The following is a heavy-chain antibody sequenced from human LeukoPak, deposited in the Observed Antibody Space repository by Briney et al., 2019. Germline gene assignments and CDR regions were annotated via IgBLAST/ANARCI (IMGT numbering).Heavy chain of an antibody. CDR3: AGAGYSSGWPTN. CDR1: GGSISNYY. D-gene: IGHD6-19*01. CDR2: IYSSGST. V-gene: IGHV4-59*01. J-gene: IGHJ4*02. Sequence: PSETLSLTCTVSGGSISNYYWSWIRQPPGKGLEWIGYIYSSGSTNYNPSLKSRVTISVDTSKNQFSLRLSSVTAADTAVYFCAGAGYSSGWPTNWGQGTLVTVSS.